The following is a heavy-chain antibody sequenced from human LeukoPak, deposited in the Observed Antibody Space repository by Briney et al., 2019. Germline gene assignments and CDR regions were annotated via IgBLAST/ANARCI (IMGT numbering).Heavy chain of an antibody. CDR3: ARQRVGYFRS. CDR1: GFTVSSNY. J-gene: IGHJ5*02. CDR2: IYSGGST. Sequence: GGSLRLSCAASGFTVSSNYMSWVRQAPGKGLEWVSVIYSGGSTYYADSVKGRFTISRDNSKNTLYLQMNSLRTEDTAVYYCARQRVGYFRSWGQGTLVTVSS. D-gene: IGHD2-8*01. V-gene: IGHV3-66*02.